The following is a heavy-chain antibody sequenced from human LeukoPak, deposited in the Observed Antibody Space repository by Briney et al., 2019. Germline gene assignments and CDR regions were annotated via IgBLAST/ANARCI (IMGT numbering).Heavy chain of an antibody. V-gene: IGHV1-46*01. J-gene: IGHJ4*02. CDR2: INPSGGST. CDR1: GYTFTTYY. Sequence: ASVKVSCKASGYTFTTYYVHWVRQAPGQGLEWMGIINPSGGSTSYAQKFQGRVTMTRDTSTSTVYMELSSLRSEDTAVYYCASPAYCGGDCLRDWGQGTLVTVSS. CDR3: ASPAYCGGDCLRD. D-gene: IGHD2-21*02.